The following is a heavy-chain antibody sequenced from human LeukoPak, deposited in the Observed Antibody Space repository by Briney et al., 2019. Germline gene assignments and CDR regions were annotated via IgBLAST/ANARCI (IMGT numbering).Heavy chain of an antibody. Sequence: GGSLRLSCAASGFTFISYGMSWVRQAPGKGLEWVSGITGSGGSTYYADSVKGRFIISRDNSKNTVYLQMNSLGAEDAAVYYCVKDDGWVQYANWGQGTLVTVSS. CDR2: ITGSGGST. D-gene: IGHD5-24*01. CDR3: VKDDGWVQYAN. CDR1: GFTFISYG. J-gene: IGHJ4*02. V-gene: IGHV3-23*01.